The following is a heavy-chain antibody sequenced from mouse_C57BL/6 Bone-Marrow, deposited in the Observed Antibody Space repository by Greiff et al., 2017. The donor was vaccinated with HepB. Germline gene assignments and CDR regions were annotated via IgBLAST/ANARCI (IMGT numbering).Heavy chain of an antibody. Sequence: EVQGVESGGGLVQPGGSMKLSCAASGFTFSDAWMDWVRQSPEKGLEWVAEIRNKANNHATYYAESVKGRFTISRDDYKSSVYLQMNSLRAEDTGIYYCTRKSLYPWFAYWGQGTLVTVSA. V-gene: IGHV6-6*01. CDR1: GFTFSDAW. D-gene: IGHD1-3*01. CDR2: IRNKANNHAT. J-gene: IGHJ3*01. CDR3: TRKSLYPWFAY.